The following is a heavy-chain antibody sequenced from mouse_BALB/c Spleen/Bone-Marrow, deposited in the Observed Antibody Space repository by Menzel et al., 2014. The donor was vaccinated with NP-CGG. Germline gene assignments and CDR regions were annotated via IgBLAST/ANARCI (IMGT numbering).Heavy chain of an antibody. J-gene: IGHJ4*01. D-gene: IGHD2-4*01. Sequence: DVKLVESGGGLVQPGGSRKLSCAASGFTFSSFGMHWVRQAPEKGLEWVAYISSGSSTIYYADTVKGRFTISRDNPKNTLFLQMTSLRSEDTAMYYCARSGTYYDYDGKSYYAMDYWGQGTSVTVSS. CDR2: ISSGSSTI. CDR3: ARSGTYYDYDGKSYYAMDY. CDR1: GFTFSSFG. V-gene: IGHV5-17*02.